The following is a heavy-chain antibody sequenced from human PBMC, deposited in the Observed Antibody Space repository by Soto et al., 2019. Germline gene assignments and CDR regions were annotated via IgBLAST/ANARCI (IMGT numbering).Heavy chain of an antibody. J-gene: IGHJ5*02. V-gene: IGHV1-8*01. CDR2: MNPNSGNT. CDR1: GYPLTSYD. D-gene: IGHD3-3*01. Sequence: GXSVKVACKASGYPLTSYDINWVRQATGQGLEWMGWMNPNSGNTGYAQKFQGRVTMTRNTSISTAYMELSSLRSEDTAVYYCARGQTKRKTFGAVISPRWFDPWGQRTLVTVPS. CDR3: ARGQTKRKTFGAVISPRWFDP.